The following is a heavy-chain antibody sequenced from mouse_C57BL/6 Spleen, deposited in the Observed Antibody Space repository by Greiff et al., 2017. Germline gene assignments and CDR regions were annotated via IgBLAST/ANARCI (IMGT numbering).Heavy chain of an antibody. CDR1: GYSITSGYY. Sequence: EVKLQESGPGLVKPSQSLSLTCSVTGYSITSGYYWNWIRQFPGNKLEWMGYISYDGSNNYNPSLKNRISITRDTSKNQFFLKLNSVTTEDTATYYCARDRWLLPFAYWGQGTLVTVSA. CDR3: ARDRWLLPFAY. J-gene: IGHJ3*01. V-gene: IGHV3-6*01. CDR2: ISYDGSN. D-gene: IGHD2-3*01.